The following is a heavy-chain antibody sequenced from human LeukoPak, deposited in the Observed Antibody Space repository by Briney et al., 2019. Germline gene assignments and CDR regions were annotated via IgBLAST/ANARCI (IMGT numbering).Heavy chain of an antibody. CDR3: ARDRYSSSWYVPFDP. V-gene: IGHV4-59*01. Sequence: PSETPSLTCTVYGGSISSYYWSWIRQPPGKGLEWIGYIYYSGSTNYNPSLKSRVTISVDTSKNQFSLKLSSVTAADTAVYYCARDRYSSSWYVPFDPWGRGTLVAVST. J-gene: IGHJ5*02. D-gene: IGHD6-13*01. CDR1: GGSISSYY. CDR2: IYYSGST.